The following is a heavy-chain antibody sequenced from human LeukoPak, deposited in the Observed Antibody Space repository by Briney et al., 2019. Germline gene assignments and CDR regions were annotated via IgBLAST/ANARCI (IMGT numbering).Heavy chain of an antibody. Sequence: GRSLRLSCAASGFTVSSNYMSWVRQAPGKGLEWVSVIYSDDSTYYADSVKGRFTISRDNSKNTLYLQMNSLRVEDTAVYYCARVQGSGQPRWYWGQGTLVTVSS. CDR1: GFTVSSNY. V-gene: IGHV3-66*01. D-gene: IGHD2-15*01. CDR3: ARVQGSGQPRWY. J-gene: IGHJ4*02. CDR2: IYSDDST.